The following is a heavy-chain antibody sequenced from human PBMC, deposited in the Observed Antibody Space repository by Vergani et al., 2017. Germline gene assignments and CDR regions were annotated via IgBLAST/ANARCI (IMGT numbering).Heavy chain of an antibody. CDR1: RGSISRYN. V-gene: IGHV4-59*01. J-gene: IGHJ3*02. D-gene: IGHD2-21*02. Sequence: QVQLQETGPGLVKPSETLSLTCTVSRGSISRYNWRWIRQPPGKGLEWIGYIYDRGTTKYNPSLKSRVTISVDTSNHQFSRKLSTVTAAATALYYCARNPDCGGDCYSDSFDIWGRGTMVTVSS. CDR3: ARNPDCGGDCYSDSFDI. CDR2: IYDRGTT.